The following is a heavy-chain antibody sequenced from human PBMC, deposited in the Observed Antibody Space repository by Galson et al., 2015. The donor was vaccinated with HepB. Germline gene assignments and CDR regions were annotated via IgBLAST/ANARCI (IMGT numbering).Heavy chain of an antibody. CDR1: GYTFTSYA. D-gene: IGHD3-9*01. CDR2: INAGNGNT. Sequence: SVKVSCKASGYTFTSYAMHWVRQAPGQRLEWMGWINAGNGNTKYSQKFQGRVTITRDTSASTAYMELSSLRSEDTAVYYCARDPLRFAVLRYFDWPPMDVWGKGTTVTVSS. V-gene: IGHV1-3*01. J-gene: IGHJ6*03. CDR3: ARDPLRFAVLRYFDWPPMDV.